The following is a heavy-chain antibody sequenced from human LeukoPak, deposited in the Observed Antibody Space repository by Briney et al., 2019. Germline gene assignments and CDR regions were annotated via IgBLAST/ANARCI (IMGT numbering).Heavy chain of an antibody. CDR1: GFTFSSYA. D-gene: IGHD3-22*01. J-gene: IGHJ5*02. CDR2: ISYDGSNK. Sequence: GGSLRLPCAASGFTFSSYAMHWVRQAPGKGLEWVAVISYDGSNKYYADSVKGRFTISRDNSKNTLYLQMNSLRAEDTAVYYCARGHYYDSSGYLLSPWGQGTLVTVSS. V-gene: IGHV3-30-3*01. CDR3: ARGHYYDSSGYLLSP.